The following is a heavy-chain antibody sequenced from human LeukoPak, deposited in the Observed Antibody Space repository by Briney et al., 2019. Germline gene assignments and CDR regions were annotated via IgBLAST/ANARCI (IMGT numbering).Heavy chain of an antibody. CDR3: ARDLVGYSGYEPIGY. CDR2: ISAYNGNT. CDR1: GYTFTSYG. D-gene: IGHD5-12*01. Sequence: ASVKVSCKASGYTFTSYGISWVRQAPGQGLEWMGWISAYNGNTNYAQKLQGRVTMTTGTSTSTAYMELRSLRPDDTAVYYCARDLVGYSGYEPIGYWGQGTLVTVSS. V-gene: IGHV1-18*01. J-gene: IGHJ4*02.